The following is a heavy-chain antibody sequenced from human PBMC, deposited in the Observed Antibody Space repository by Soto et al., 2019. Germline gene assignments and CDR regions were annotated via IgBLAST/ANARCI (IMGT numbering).Heavy chain of an antibody. D-gene: IGHD3-22*01. CDR1: GASISSRGYY. Sequence: TLSLTCTVSGASISSRGYYWSWIRQHPGKGLEWIGYIYYSGSTYYNPSLKSRVTISVDTSKNQFSLKLSSVTAADTAVYYCARADYYDGSCYCPFGYWGQGTLVTVSS. CDR3: ARADYYDGSCYCPFGY. V-gene: IGHV4-31*03. J-gene: IGHJ4*01. CDR2: IYYSGST.